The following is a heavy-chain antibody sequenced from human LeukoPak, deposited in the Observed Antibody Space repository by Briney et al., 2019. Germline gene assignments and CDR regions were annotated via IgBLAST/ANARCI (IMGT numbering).Heavy chain of an antibody. D-gene: IGHD5-24*01. J-gene: IGHJ4*02. Sequence: GVLRLSCAASGFTFSSYWMHWVRQAPGKGLVWVSRINSDGSSTSYADSVKGRFTISRDNSKNTLYLQMNSLRAEDTAVYYCAKSGYNRFDYWGQGTLVTVSS. V-gene: IGHV3-74*01. CDR2: INSDGSST. CDR1: GFTFSSYW. CDR3: AKSGYNRFDY.